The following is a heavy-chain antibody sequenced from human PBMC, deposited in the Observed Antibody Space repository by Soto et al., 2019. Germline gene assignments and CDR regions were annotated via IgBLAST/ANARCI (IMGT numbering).Heavy chain of an antibody. Sequence: PSETLSLTCAVYGGSFSGYYWSWIRQPPGKGLEWIGEINHSGSTNYNPSLKSRVTISVDTSKNQFSLRLSSVTAADTAVYYCARGPAVRSPIDYWGQGTLVTVSS. D-gene: IGHD4-4*01. CDR1: GGSFSGYY. CDR2: INHSGST. V-gene: IGHV4-34*01. J-gene: IGHJ4*02. CDR3: ARGPAVRSPIDY.